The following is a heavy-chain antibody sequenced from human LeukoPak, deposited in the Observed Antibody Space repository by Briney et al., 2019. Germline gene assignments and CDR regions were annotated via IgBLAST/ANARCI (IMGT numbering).Heavy chain of an antibody. V-gene: IGHV4-59*10. CDR3: AAFLLQQINVFDI. D-gene: IGHD1-1*01. CDR1: GGSFSGYY. CDR2: IYTSGST. Sequence: SETLSLTCAVYGGSFSGYYWSWIREPAGKGLEWIGRIYTSGSTEYNPSLKSRVTVSVDTSKNQFSLKLSSVTAADTALYYCAAFLLQQINVFDIWGQGTMVTVSS. J-gene: IGHJ3*02.